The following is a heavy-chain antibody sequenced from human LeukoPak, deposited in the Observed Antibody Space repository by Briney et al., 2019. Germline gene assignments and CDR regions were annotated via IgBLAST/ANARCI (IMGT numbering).Heavy chain of an antibody. D-gene: IGHD1-20*01. CDR2: FYARGNT. CDR3: ARELITKADAFDI. V-gene: IGHV4-4*07. J-gene: IGHJ3*02. Sequence: SETLSLTCNVSGGSISNYYWSWIRQPAGKGLEWIGRFYARGNTNYNPSLKSRVTMSVDTSKNQLSLKLTSVTAADTAVYYCARELITKADAFDIWGQGTMVTVSS. CDR1: GGSISNYY.